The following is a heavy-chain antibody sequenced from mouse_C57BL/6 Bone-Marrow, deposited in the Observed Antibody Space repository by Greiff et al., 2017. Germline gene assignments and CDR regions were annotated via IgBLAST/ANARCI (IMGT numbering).Heavy chain of an antibody. J-gene: IGHJ4*01. Sequence: QVQLQQPGAELVKPGASVKLSCKASGYTFTSYWMHWVKQRPGQGLEWIGMIHPNSGSTNYNEKFKSKATLTVDKSSSTAYMQLSSLTSEDSAVYYCARRAMGRLGYYYAMDYWGQGTSVTVSS. CDR2: IHPNSGST. CDR3: ARRAMGRLGYYYAMDY. V-gene: IGHV1-64*01. CDR1: GYTFTSYW. D-gene: IGHD4-1*01.